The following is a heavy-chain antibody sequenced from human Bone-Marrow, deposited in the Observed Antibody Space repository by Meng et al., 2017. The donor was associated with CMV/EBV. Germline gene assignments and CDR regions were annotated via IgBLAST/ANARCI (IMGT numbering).Heavy chain of an antibody. V-gene: IGHV3-30-3*01. D-gene: IGHD2-2*01. Sequence: GESLKISCAASGFTFSSYAMHWVRQAPGKELEWVAVISYDGSNKYYADSVKGRFTISRDNSKNTLYLQMNSLRAEDTAVYYCVRDDDCSSTSCDRDYYYYGMDVWGQGTTVTVSS. J-gene: IGHJ6*02. CDR2: ISYDGSNK. CDR3: VRDDDCSSTSCDRDYYYYGMDV. CDR1: GFTFSSYA.